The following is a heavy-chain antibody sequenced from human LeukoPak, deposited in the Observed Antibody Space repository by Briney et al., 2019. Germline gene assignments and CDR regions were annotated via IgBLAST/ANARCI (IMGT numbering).Heavy chain of an antibody. Sequence: RASVKVSCKASGYTFTGYYMHWVRQAPGQGLEWMGWINPNSGGTNYAQKFQGRVTMTRDTSISTAYMELSRLRSDDTAVYYCARDGTYYDILTGYAYFQHWGQGTLVTVSS. CDR1: GYTFTGYY. J-gene: IGHJ1*01. CDR2: INPNSGGT. CDR3: ARDGTYYDILTGYAYFQH. D-gene: IGHD3-9*01. V-gene: IGHV1-2*02.